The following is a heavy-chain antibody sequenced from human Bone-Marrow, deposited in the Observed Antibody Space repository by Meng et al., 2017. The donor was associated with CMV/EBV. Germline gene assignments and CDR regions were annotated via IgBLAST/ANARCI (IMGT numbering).Heavy chain of an antibody. CDR2: ISSSSSYI. CDR3: ARDQGIVVVPAAILGYYYYGMDV. Sequence: GGSLRLSCAASGFTFSSYSMNWVRQAPGKGLEWVSSISSSSSYIYYADSVKGRFTISRDNAKNSLYLQMNSLRAEDTTVYYCARDQGIVVVPAAILGYYYYGMDVWGQGTTVTVSS. D-gene: IGHD2-2*02. CDR1: GFTFSSYS. V-gene: IGHV3-21*01. J-gene: IGHJ6*02.